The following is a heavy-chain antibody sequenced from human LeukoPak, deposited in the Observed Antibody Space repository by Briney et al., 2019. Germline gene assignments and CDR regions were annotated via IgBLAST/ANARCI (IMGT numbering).Heavy chain of an antibody. V-gene: IGHV1-69*01. CDR2: IIPIFGTA. CDR1: GGTFSSYA. CDR3: ARDPGTATFGGVIVPQNYFDY. J-gene: IGHJ4*02. D-gene: IGHD3-16*02. Sequence: SVKVSCKASGGTFSSYAISWMRQAPGQGLEWMAGIIPIFGTANYAQKFQGRVTITADESTSTVYMELSSLRSEDTAVYYCARDPGTATFGGVIVPQNYFDYWGQGTLVTVSS.